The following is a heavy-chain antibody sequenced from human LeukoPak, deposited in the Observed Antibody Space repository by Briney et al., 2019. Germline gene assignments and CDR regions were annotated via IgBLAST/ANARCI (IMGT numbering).Heavy chain of an antibody. CDR2: VSFDGKIE. CDR3: VRARVTRGLGY. J-gene: IGHJ4*02. Sequence: PGGSLRLSCAASGFTFRHYSMHWVRQAPGKGLEWVAVVSFDGKIEYYADSVKGRFSISRDNSNSTLYLQMDSLRPDDTGLYYCVRARVTRGLGYWGQETPVTVS. D-gene: IGHD3-16*01. V-gene: IGHV3-30*01. CDR1: GFTFRHYS.